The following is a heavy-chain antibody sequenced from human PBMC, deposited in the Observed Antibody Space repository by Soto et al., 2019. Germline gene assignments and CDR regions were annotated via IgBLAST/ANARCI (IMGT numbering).Heavy chain of an antibody. CDR1: GGSISSGGYY. J-gene: IGHJ4*02. CDR2: IYYSGST. D-gene: IGHD1-26*01. CDR3: AGIYSGSPGGTLRY. V-gene: IGHV4-31*03. Sequence: QVQLQESGPGLVKPSQTLSLTCTVSGGSISSGGYYWSWIRQHPGKGLEWIGYIYYSGSTYYNPSLKSRVTISVDTPKNQFSPKLSSVTAADKAVYYCAGIYSGSPGGTLRYWGQGTLVTVSS.